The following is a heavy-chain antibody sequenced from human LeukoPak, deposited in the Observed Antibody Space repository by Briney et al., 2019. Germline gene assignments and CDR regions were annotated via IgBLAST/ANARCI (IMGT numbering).Heavy chain of an antibody. CDR1: GFTFSSYS. J-gene: IGHJ3*02. D-gene: IGHD1-1*01. V-gene: IGHV3-21*01. Sequence: GGSLRLSCAASGFTFSSYSMNWVRQAPGKGLEWVSSISSSSSYIYYADSVKGRFTISRDNAKNSLYLQMNSLRAEDTAVYYCARLGTTGTTFHAFDIWGQGTMVTVSS. CDR2: ISSSSSYI. CDR3: ARLGTTGTTFHAFDI.